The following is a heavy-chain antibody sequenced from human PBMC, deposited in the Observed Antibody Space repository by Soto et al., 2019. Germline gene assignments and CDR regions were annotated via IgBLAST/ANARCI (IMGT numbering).Heavy chain of an antibody. CDR1: GGTFSSYA. CDR2: IIPIFGTA. CDR3: ARGPSRSSWLIPSYYYYGMDV. D-gene: IGHD6-13*01. J-gene: IGHJ6*02. Sequence: ASVKVSCKASGGTFSSYAISWVRHAPGQGLEWMGGIIPIFGTANYAQKFQGRVTITADESTSTAYMELSSLRSEDTAVYYCARGPSRSSWLIPSYYYYGMDVWGQGTTVTVSS. V-gene: IGHV1-69*13.